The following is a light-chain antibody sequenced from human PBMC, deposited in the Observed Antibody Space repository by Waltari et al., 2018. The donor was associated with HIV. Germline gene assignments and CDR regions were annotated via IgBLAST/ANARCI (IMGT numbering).Light chain of an antibody. V-gene: IGLV2-23*02. CDR2: EVS. Sequence: QSGLTQPASVSGSLGQSITISCNGSVRDLGTYNLVSWYQQFPGKSPKVIISEVSKRPSGISDRFSGSKSANSTSLRISGLRPEDEADYFCCSYAGPESFFVFGGGT. J-gene: IGLJ1*01. CDR3: CSYAGPESFFV. CDR1: VRDLGTYNL.